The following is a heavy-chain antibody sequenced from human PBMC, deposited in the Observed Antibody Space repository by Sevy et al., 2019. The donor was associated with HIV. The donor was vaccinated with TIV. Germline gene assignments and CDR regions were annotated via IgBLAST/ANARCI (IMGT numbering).Heavy chain of an antibody. V-gene: IGHV4-39*01. CDR1: GASITSSIYY. CDR2: IHHSGST. D-gene: IGHD3-22*01. CDR3: AKHCSNYFDNSGYGEAFDV. J-gene: IGHJ3*01. Sequence: SETLSLTCSVSGASITSSIYYWAWIRQSPAKGLEWFGSIHHSGSTYYNLSLKSRVTISVDTSKNHFSLKMNSVTAADTAVYYCAKHCSNYFDNSGYGEAFDVWGQGTKVTVSS.